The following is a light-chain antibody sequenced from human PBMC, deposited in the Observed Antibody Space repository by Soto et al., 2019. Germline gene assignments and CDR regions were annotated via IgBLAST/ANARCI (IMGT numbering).Light chain of an antibody. Sequence: QSVLTQPPSVSGSPGQRVTISCTGGSSNIGAGYDVHWYQQLPGTAPKVLIYGNSNRPSGVPDRFSGSKSATSASLAIAGLQAEDEADYYCQSYDSSLSGWVFGGGTKLTVL. CDR1: SSNIGAGYD. CDR3: QSYDSSLSGWV. CDR2: GNS. V-gene: IGLV1-40*01. J-gene: IGLJ2*01.